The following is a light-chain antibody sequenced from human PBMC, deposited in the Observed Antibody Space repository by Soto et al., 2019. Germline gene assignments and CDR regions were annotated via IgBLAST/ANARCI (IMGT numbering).Light chain of an antibody. V-gene: IGKV3-15*01. J-gene: IGKJ1*01. CDR2: GTS. CDR3: HQYNGWPRT. CDR1: QNISRS. Sequence: EIVLTQSPXTLSXSXXXXXXLXXGASQNISRSLAWYQQKPGQGPSLLIYGTSTRAGGVPARFSGGGSGTEFTLTITSLQSEDFAVYYCHQYNGWPRTFGQGTKVDIK.